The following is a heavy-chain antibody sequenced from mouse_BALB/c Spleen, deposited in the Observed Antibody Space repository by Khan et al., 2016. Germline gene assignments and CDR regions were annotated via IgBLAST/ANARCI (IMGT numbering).Heavy chain of an antibody. CDR3: ARAWYSMAY. CDR2: ILPGSGNS. Sequence: QVQLQQSGAELMKPGASVKISCKATGYTFNNYWIEWVKQRPGHGLEWIGDILPGSGNSNYNENLKGKATFTADTSTNTAYMQLSSLTSEDSCVSYCARAWYSMAYWGQGTSVPVSS. V-gene: IGHV1-9*01. CDR1: GYTFNNYW. J-gene: IGHJ4*01.